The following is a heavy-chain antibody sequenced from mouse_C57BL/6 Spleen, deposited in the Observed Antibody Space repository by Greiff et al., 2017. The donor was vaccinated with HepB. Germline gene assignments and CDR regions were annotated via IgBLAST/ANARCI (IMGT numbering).Heavy chain of an antibody. CDR1: GYTFTSYT. D-gene: IGHD3-2*02. CDR2: INPSSGYT. CDR3: AREGSGCFAY. V-gene: IGHV1-4*01. Sequence: VQLQQSGAELARPGASVKMSCKASGYTFTSYTMHWVNQRPGQGLEWIGYINPSSGYTKYNQKFKDKATLTADKSSSTAYMQLSSLTSEDSAVYYCAREGSGCFAYWGQGTLVTVSA. J-gene: IGHJ3*01.